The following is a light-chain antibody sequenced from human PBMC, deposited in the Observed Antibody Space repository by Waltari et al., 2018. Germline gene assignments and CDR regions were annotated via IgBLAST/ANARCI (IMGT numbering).Light chain of an antibody. CDR1: SSNIGSNY. J-gene: IGLJ3*02. CDR3: AAWDDTLSGPM. Sequence: QSVLTQPPSASETPGQRVTISCSGSSSNIGSNYVYWYQQVPGTAPKPLIYKNNQRPSGVPDRFSGSKSGTSASLAISGLRSEDEADYYCAAWDDTLSGPMFGGGTKLTVL. V-gene: IGLV1-47*01. CDR2: KNN.